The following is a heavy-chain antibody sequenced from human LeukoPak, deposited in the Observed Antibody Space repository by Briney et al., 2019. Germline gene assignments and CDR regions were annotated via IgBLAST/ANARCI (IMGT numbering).Heavy chain of an antibody. Sequence: PGGSLRLSCAASGFSFSGSGMHWVRQASGKGLEWVGHIRNQADSYATVYGASVKGRFTITRDDSENTAYLQMNSLKTEDTAVYYCASFPSGSYSAYWGQGTLVTVSS. J-gene: IGHJ4*02. CDR1: GFSFSGSG. CDR3: ASFPSGSYSAY. V-gene: IGHV3-73*01. D-gene: IGHD1-26*01. CDR2: IRNQADSYAT.